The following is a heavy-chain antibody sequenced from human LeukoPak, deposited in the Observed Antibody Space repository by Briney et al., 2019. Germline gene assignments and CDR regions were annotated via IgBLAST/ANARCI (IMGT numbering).Heavy chain of an antibody. CDR3: ARRVAQQFDNYYSYYYTDV. Sequence: SQTLPLTCTVSGGSISSGSYYWSWIRQPAGKGLEWIGRIYTSGSTNYNPSLKSRVTISVDTSKNQFSLKLSSVTAADTAVDYCARRVAQQFDNYYSYYYTDVWGKGTTVTVSS. D-gene: IGHD6-13*01. CDR2: IYTSGST. V-gene: IGHV4-61*02. CDR1: GGSISSGSYY. J-gene: IGHJ6*03.